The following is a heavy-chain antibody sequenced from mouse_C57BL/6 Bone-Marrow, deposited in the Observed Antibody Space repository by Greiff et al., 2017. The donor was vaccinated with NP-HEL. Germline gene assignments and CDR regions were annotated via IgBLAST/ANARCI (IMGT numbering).Heavy chain of an antibody. V-gene: IGHV5-6*01. Sequence: VQLQQSGGDLVKPGGSLKLSCAASGFTFSSYGMSWVRQTPDKRLEWVATISSGGSYTYYPDSVKGRFTISRDNAKNTLYLQMSSLKSEDTAMYYCARHPTVVAYYFDYWGQGTTLTVSS. CDR3: ARHPTVVAYYFDY. CDR2: ISSGGSYT. D-gene: IGHD1-1*01. CDR1: GFTFSSYG. J-gene: IGHJ2*01.